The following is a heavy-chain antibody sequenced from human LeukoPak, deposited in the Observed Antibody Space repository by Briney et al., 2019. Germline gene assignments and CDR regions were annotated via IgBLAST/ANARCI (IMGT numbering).Heavy chain of an antibody. D-gene: IGHD3-10*01. CDR1: GDSVSSNSAA. J-gene: IGHJ4*02. V-gene: IGHV6-1*01. CDR2: TYYRSKWYS. CDR3: ARVYYGSGNYYHFDY. Sequence: SQTLSLTCVISGDSVSSNSAAWNWIRQSPSRGLEWLGRTYYRSKWYSDYALSVKSRITINPDTSRNQFSLQLNSVTPEDTAVYYCARVYYGSGNYYHFDYWGQGTLGTVSS.